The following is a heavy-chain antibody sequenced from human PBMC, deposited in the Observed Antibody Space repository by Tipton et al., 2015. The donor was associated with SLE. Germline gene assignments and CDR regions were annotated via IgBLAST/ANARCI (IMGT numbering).Heavy chain of an antibody. Sequence: AGLVKPSETLSVTCTVYRGSFSGYSWSWIRQPPGKRLEWIGEIDHTGNTNSNPALKSRLTMSVDTSNNQFSLTLSSVTAADTAVYYCARGVTILGVDILSPVYFYMDAWGKGTTVTVSS. D-gene: IGHD3-3*01. V-gene: IGHV4-34*01. J-gene: IGHJ6*03. CDR2: IDHTGNT. CDR3: ARGVTILGVDILSPVYFYMDA. CDR1: RGSFSGYS.